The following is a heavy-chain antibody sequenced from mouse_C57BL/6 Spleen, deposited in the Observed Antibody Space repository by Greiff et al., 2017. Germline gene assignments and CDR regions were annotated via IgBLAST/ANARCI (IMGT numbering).Heavy chain of an antibody. D-gene: IGHD2-3*01. CDR1: GFSLTSYG. J-gene: IGHJ3*01. V-gene: IGHV2-2*01. Sequence: QVQLKESGPGLVQPSQSLSITCTVSGFSLTSYGVHWVRQSPGKGLEWLGVIWSGGSTDYNAAFISRLSISKDNSKSQVFFKMNSLQADDTAIYYCAGGYDGYYVWFAYWGQGTLVTVSA. CDR3: AGGYDGYYVWFAY. CDR2: IWSGGST.